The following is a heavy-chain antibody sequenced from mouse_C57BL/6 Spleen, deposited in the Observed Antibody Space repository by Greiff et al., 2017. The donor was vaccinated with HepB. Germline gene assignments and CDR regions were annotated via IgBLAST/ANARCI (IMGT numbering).Heavy chain of an antibody. D-gene: IGHD2-4*01. CDR3: TRRGLDDYDDAWFAY. CDR2: IYPGNSDT. J-gene: IGHJ3*01. Sequence: EVQLQQSGTVLARPGASVKMSCKTSGYTFTSYWMHWVKQRPGQGLEWIGAIYPGNSDTSYNQKFKGKAKLTAVTSASTAYMELSSLTNEDSAVYYCTRRGLDDYDDAWFAYWGQGTLVTVSA. V-gene: IGHV1-5*01. CDR1: GYTFTSYW.